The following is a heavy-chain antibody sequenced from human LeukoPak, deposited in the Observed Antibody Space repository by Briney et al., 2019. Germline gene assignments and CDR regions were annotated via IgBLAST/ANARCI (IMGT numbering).Heavy chain of an antibody. CDR2: INPSGGST. V-gene: IGHV1-46*01. J-gene: IGHJ6*02. Sequence: GASVKVSCKASGYTFTSYYMHWVRQAPGQGLEWMGIINPSGGSTSYAQKFQGRVTMTRDTSTSTVYMELSSLRSEDTAVYYCARETGPTVVRMSYYYYYGMDVWGQGTTVTVSS. CDR1: GYTFTSYY. D-gene: IGHD4-23*01. CDR3: ARETGPTVVRMSYYYYYGMDV.